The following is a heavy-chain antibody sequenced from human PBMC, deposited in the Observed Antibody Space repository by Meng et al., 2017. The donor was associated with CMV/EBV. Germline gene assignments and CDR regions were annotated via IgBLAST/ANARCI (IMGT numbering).Heavy chain of an antibody. CDR2: IYYSGST. V-gene: IGHV4-59*01. CDR1: GGSISSYY. J-gene: IGHJ6*02. D-gene: IGHD3-3*01. CDR3: ARGLKDYDFWSGYHTDYYYYYGMDV. Sequence: SETLSLTCTVSGGSISSYYWSWIRQPPGKGREWIGYIYYSGSTNYNPSLKSRVPISVDTSKNQFSLKLSSVTAEDTAVYYCARGLKDYDFWSGYHTDYYYYYGMDVWGQGTTVTVSS.